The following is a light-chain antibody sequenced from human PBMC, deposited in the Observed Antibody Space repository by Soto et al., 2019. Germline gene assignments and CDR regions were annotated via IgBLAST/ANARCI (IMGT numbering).Light chain of an antibody. CDR1: QSVSSY. J-gene: IGKJ2*01. V-gene: IGKV3-11*01. CDR2: DAS. Sequence: EIVLTQSPATLSLSPGERATLSCRASQSVSSYLAWYQQKPGQAPRLLIYDASNRATGIPARFSGSGSGTDFSITISRLEPEDFAVYSCQQRSNWPPLYTFGQGTKLEIK. CDR3: QQRSNWPPLYT.